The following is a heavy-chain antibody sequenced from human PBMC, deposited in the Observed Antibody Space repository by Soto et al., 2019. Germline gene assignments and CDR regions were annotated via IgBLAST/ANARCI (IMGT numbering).Heavy chain of an antibody. D-gene: IGHD6-13*01. CDR3: AKSYSSSWFAEGGPDY. CDR2: ISYDGSNK. V-gene: IGHV3-30*18. CDR1: GFTFSSYG. Sequence: QVQLVESGGGVVQPGRSLRLSCAASGFTFSSYGIHWVRQAPGKGLEWEAVISYDGSNKYYADSVKGRFTISRDNSKNTLYLQMNSLRAEDTAVYYCAKSYSSSWFAEGGPDYWGQGTLVTVSS. J-gene: IGHJ4*02.